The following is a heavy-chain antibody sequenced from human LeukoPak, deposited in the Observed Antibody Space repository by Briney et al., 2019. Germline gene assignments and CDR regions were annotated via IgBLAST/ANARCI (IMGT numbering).Heavy chain of an antibody. Sequence: PGGSLRLSCAASGLTFSSYAMSWVRQAPGKGLEWVSGINWNGGSTGYADSVKGRFTISRDNAKNSLYLQMNSLRAEDTALYYCARETWIRYSSMNYYYYYMDVWGKGTTVTVSS. CDR1: GLTFSSYA. J-gene: IGHJ6*03. V-gene: IGHV3-20*04. D-gene: IGHD6-13*01. CDR2: INWNGGST. CDR3: ARETWIRYSSMNYYYYYMDV.